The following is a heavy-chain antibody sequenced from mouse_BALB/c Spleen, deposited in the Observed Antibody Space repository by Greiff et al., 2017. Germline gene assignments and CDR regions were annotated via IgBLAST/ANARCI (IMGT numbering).Heavy chain of an antibody. D-gene: IGHD2-14*01. J-gene: IGHJ2*01. CDR1: GYTFTDYA. CDR3: AREVHYYFDY. Sequence: VQLQESGAELVRPGVSVKISCKGSGYTFTDYAMHWVKQSHAKSLEWIGVISTYYGDASYNQKFKGKATMTVDKSSSTAYMELARLTSEDSAIYYCAREVHYYFDYWGQGTTLTVSS. V-gene: IGHV1S137*01. CDR2: ISTYYGDA.